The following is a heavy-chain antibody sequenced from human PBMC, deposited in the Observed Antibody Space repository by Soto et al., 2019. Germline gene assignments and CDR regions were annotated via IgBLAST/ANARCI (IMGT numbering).Heavy chain of an antibody. CDR2: ISYDGTTT. J-gene: IGHJ4*02. CDR3: AKERKGADY. Sequence: QVQLVESGGGVVQPGRSLRLSCAASGFTFSSYEMQWVRQAPGKGLDWVAIISYDGTTTYYADSVKGRFIISRDNSKNTLYLQMNSLRPEDTAVYYCAKERKGADYWGQGTLVTVSS. V-gene: IGHV3-30*18. CDR1: GFTFSSYE.